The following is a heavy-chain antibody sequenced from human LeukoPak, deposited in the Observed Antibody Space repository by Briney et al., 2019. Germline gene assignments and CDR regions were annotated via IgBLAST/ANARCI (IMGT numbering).Heavy chain of an antibody. CDR2: INPNGGGT. J-gene: IGHJ4*02. D-gene: IGHD3-3*02. CDR3: ASSIFGVVIRDY. Sequence: ASVKVSCKASGYTFTGYYMHWVRQAPGQGLEWMGWINPNGGGTNYAQKFQGRVTMTRDTSISTAYMELSRLRSDDTAVYYCASSIFGVVIRDYWGQGTLVTVSS. CDR1: GYTFTGYY. V-gene: IGHV1-2*02.